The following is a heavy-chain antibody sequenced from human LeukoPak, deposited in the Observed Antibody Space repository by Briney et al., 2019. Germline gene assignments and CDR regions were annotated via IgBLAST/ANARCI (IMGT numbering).Heavy chain of an antibody. J-gene: IGHJ4*02. V-gene: IGHV1-2*02. CDR2: INPNSDFT. Sequence: ASAKVSCKASGYTFTGYYMHWVRQAPGQGLEWMGWINPNSDFTNFAQNFQGRVTMTSDTSISTAYMELRSLRSDDTAVYYCARVLRYDFWSAYYFDYWGQGTLVTVSS. CDR3: ARVLRYDFWSAYYFDY. CDR1: GYTFTGYY. D-gene: IGHD3-3*01.